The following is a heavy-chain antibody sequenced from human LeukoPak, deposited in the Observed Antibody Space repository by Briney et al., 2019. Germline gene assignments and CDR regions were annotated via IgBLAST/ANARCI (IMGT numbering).Heavy chain of an antibody. V-gene: IGHV1-24*01. CDR2: FDPEDGET. D-gene: IGHD6-19*01. CDR3: ATRPMAVAGGDY. Sequence: ASVKVSCKVSGYTLTELSMHWVRQAPGKGLEWMGGFDPEDGETIYAQKFQGRVTMTEDTSTDTAYMELSSLRSEDTAVYYCATRPMAVAGGDYWGQGTLVTVSS. J-gene: IGHJ4*02. CDR1: GYTLTELS.